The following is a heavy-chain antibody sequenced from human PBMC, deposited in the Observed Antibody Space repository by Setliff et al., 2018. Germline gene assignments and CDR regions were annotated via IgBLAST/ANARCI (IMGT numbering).Heavy chain of an antibody. J-gene: IGHJ6*03. CDR3: ASRAPPPREAFGGNYYSYMDV. D-gene: IGHD3-3*01. CDR1: GGTFDNKP. V-gene: IGHV1-69*13. CDR2: IIPIFGTA. Sequence: SVKVSCKASGGTFDNKPISWVRQAPGQGLEWMGGIIPIFGTADYARKFQARVTITADESTNTAYMELRSLSSDDTAVYYCASRAPPPREAFGGNYYSYMDVWGEGTTVTVSS.